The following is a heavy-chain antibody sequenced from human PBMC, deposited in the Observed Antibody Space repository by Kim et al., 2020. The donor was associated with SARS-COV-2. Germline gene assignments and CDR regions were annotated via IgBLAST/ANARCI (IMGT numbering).Heavy chain of an antibody. D-gene: IGHD1-1*01. J-gene: IGHJ6*02. CDR2: IRSSGARK. CDR3: AKGELERFSYYYRTMDV. V-gene: IGHV3-23*01. CDR1: GFPVSGFA. Sequence: GGSLRLSCAASGFPVSGFAVSWVRQAPGKGLEWVSLIRSSGARKSYADSVKGRFTVSRDDSKNTVYLHMNSLRVEDTAVYYCAKGELERFSYYYRTMDVWGQGTTVIVSS.